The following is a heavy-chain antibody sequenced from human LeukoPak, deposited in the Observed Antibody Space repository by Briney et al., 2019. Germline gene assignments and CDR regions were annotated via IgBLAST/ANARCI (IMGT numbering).Heavy chain of an antibody. V-gene: IGHV1-69*13. J-gene: IGHJ4*02. CDR3: ASHPLRYFDWLSDYYFDY. CDR2: IIPIFGTA. Sequence: GASVKVSCEASGGTFSSYAISWVRQAPGQGLEWMGGIIPIFGTANYAQKFQGRVTITADESTSTAYMELSSLRSEDTAVYYCASHPLRYFDWLSDYYFDYWGQGTLVTVSS. D-gene: IGHD3-9*01. CDR1: GGTFSSYA.